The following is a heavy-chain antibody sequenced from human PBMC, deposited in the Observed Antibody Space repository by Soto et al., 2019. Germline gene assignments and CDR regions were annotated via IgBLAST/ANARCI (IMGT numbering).Heavy chain of an antibody. V-gene: IGHV1-69*01. Sequence: QVQLVQSGAEVKKPGSSVKDSCKASGGTFSSYAISWVRQAPGQGLEWMGGIIPISGTANYAQKFQGRVTITADESTSTAYMELSSLRSEDTAVYYCARSQGSSTSLELYYYYYYGMDVWGQGTTVTVSS. CDR2: IIPISGTA. J-gene: IGHJ6*02. D-gene: IGHD2-2*01. CDR1: GGTFSSYA. CDR3: ARSQGSSTSLELYYYYYYGMDV.